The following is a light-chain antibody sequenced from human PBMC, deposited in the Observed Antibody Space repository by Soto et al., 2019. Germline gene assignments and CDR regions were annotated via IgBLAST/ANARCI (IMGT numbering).Light chain of an antibody. V-gene: IGLV2-23*01. J-gene: IGLJ2*01. CDR1: SSDVGAYIY. Sequence: QSVLTQPASVSGSPGQSITISRTGSSSDVGAYIYVSWYQHQPGKAPKLIIYEGSKRPSGVSNRFSASKTGRTASLTISGLQPEDEADYYCCSYAGSSSVVFGGGTKVTVL. CDR3: CSYAGSSSVV. CDR2: EGS.